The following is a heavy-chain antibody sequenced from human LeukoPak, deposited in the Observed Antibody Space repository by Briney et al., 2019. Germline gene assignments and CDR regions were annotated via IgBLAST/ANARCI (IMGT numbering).Heavy chain of an antibody. D-gene: IGHD1-26*01. J-gene: IGHJ4*02. CDR3: ASEWEPYALKDY. V-gene: IGHV3-21*01. CDR2: ISSSSSYI. CDR1: GFTFSSYS. Sequence: GGSLRLSCAASGFTFSSYSMNWVRQAPGKGLEWVSSISSSSSYIYYADSVKGRFTISRENAKNSLYLQMNSLRAEDTAVYYCASEWEPYALKDYWGQGTLVTVSS.